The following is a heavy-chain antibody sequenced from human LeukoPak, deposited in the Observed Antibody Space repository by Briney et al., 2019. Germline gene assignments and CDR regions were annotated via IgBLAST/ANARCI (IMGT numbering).Heavy chain of an antibody. CDR3: ARAIRGDTYFFYYGMDV. V-gene: IGHV1-46*01. CDR2: IYPRDGST. J-gene: IGHJ6*02. D-gene: IGHD4-17*01. Sequence: APVKVSCKASGYTFTSNYIHWVRQAPGQGLEWMGMIYPRDGSTSYAQKFQGRVTVTRDTSTSTVHMELSGLRSEDTAVYYCARAIRGDTYFFYYGMDVWGQGTTVTVSS. CDR1: GYTFTSNY.